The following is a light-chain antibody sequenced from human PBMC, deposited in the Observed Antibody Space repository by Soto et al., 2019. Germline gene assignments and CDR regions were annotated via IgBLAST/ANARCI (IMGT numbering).Light chain of an antibody. Sequence: DIQMTLSPSTLSAYVGDRVTITCRASQSINIWLAWYQQKAGKAPKLLIYDASTLESGVPSRFSGSGSGTEFTLTISSLQPEDFATYYCQQLNSYPFTFGPGGKVDVK. CDR3: QQLNSYPFT. CDR1: QSINIW. V-gene: IGKV1-5*01. CDR2: DAS. J-gene: IGKJ3*01.